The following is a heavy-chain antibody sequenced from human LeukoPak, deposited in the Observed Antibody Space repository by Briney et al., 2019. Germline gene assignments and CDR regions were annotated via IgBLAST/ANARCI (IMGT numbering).Heavy chain of an antibody. D-gene: IGHD1-26*01. CDR2: MNPNSGNT. V-gene: IGHV1-8*01. CDR1: GYSFTSYD. Sequence: ASVKVSCKASGYSFTSYDINWVRQATGQGLEWMGWMNPNSGNTGYAQKFQGRVTITRNTSVSTAYMELSSLRSEDTAVYYCARDSDSGSPDYWGQGTLVTVSS. J-gene: IGHJ4*02. CDR3: ARDSDSGSPDY.